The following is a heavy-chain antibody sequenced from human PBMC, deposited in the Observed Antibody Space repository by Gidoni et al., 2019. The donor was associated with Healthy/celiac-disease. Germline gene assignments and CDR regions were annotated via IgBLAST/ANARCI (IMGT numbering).Heavy chain of an antibody. D-gene: IGHD1-26*01. CDR3: ARVGYGGSYLDY. J-gene: IGHJ4*02. CDR2: IYYSGST. V-gene: IGHV4-59*01. Sequence: QLQLQESGPGLVKPSETLSLTCTVSGGSISSYYWSWIRQPPGKGLEWIGYIYYSGSTNYNPALKSRVTISVDTSKNQFSLKLSSVTAADTAVYYCARVGYGGSYLDYWGQGTLVTVSS. CDR1: GGSISSYY.